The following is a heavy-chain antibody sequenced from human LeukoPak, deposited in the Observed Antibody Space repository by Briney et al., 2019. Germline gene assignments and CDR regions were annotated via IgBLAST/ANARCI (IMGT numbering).Heavy chain of an antibody. V-gene: IGHV3-69-1*01. CDR2: ISSTGVI. CDR1: GFTLSDYP. J-gene: IGHJ4*02. Sequence: PGGSLRLSCAASGFTLSDYPMNWVRQTPGKGLEWVSYISSTGVIYYADSVRGRFSISRDDAMNSVYMQMNSLRAEDTALYYCARDHNWGFDYWGRGTLVTVYS. CDR3: ARDHNWGFDY. D-gene: IGHD7-27*01.